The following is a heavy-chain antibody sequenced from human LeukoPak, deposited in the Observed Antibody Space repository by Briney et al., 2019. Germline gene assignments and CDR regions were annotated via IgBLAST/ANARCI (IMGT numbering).Heavy chain of an antibody. J-gene: IGHJ6*03. CDR3: ARGLYVLWFGGLFSPDYYYMDA. CDR2: IYYSGST. Sequence: SETLSLTCTASGGSISSYYWSWIRQPPGKGLEWIGYIYYSGSTNYNPSLKSRVTISVDTSKNQFSLKLSSVTAADTAVYYCARGLYVLWFGGLFSPDYYYMDAWGKGTTVTVSS. D-gene: IGHD3-10*01. V-gene: IGHV4-59*01. CDR1: GGSISSYY.